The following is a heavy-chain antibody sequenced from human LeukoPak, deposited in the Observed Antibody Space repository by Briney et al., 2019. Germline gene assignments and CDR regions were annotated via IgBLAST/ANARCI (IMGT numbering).Heavy chain of an antibody. Sequence: GASVKVSCKASGYAFTSYGISWVRQAPGQGLEWMGWINPNSGGTNYAQKFQGRVTMTRDTSISTAYMELSRLRSDDTAVYYCARINDSSGYYYYFDYWGQGTLVTVSS. D-gene: IGHD3-22*01. CDR3: ARINDSSGYYYYFDY. CDR2: INPNSGGT. CDR1: GYAFTSYG. V-gene: IGHV1-2*02. J-gene: IGHJ4*02.